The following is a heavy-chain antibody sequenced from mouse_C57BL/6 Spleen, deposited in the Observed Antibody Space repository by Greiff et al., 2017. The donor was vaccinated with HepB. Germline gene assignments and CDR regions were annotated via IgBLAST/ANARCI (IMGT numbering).Heavy chain of an antibody. Sequence: VQLQQSGPGLVKPSQSLSLTCSVTGYSITSGYYWNWIRQFPGNKLEWMGYISYDGSNNYNPSLKNRISITRDTSMNQFFLKLNSVTTEDTATYYCARGITTVFDYWGQGTTLTVSS. CDR3: ARGITTVFDY. CDR1: GYSITSGYY. V-gene: IGHV3-6*01. J-gene: IGHJ2*01. CDR2: ISYDGSN. D-gene: IGHD1-1*01.